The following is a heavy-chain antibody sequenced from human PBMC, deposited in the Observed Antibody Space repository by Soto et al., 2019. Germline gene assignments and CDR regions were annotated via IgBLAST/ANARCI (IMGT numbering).Heavy chain of an antibody. D-gene: IGHD6-19*01. V-gene: IGHV1-69*13. CDR2: IIPIFGTA. J-gene: IGHJ6*02. CDR3: ARDPLTPGYSSGSSVFDGMDV. Sequence: ASVKVSCKASGGTFSSYAISWVRQAPGQGLEWMGGIIPIFGTANYAQKFQGRVTITADESTSTAYMELSSLRSEDTAVYYCARDPLTPGYSSGSSVFDGMDVWGQGTTVTVYS. CDR1: GGTFSSYA.